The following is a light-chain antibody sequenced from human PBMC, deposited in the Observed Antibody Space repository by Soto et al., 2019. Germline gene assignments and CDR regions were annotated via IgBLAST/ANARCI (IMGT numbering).Light chain of an antibody. CDR1: TSNIGTFY. CDR3: AAWDDNLSAYV. CDR2: LDD. Sequence: QSVLTQPPSASSTPGQTVTISCSGSTSNIGTFYVYWYQHLPGTAPKLLIYLDDQRTSGVSDRSSGSKSGTSASLAISGLRSDDEADYYCAAWDDNLSAYVFGSGTKVTVL. J-gene: IGLJ1*01. V-gene: IGLV1-47*02.